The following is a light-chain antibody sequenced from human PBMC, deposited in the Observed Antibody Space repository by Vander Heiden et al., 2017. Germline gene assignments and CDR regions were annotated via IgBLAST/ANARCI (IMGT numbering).Light chain of an antibody. CDR3: QHYGSSPPIT. V-gene: IGKV3-20*01. Sequence: EIVLTQSPGTLSLSPGERATLSCRASQSVSSSYLAWYQQKPGQAPRLLIYGASSRATGIPDRFSGRGSGTDFTLTISRLEPGDSAVYYCQHYGSSPPITFGQGTRLEIK. J-gene: IGKJ5*01. CDR2: GAS. CDR1: QSVSSSY.